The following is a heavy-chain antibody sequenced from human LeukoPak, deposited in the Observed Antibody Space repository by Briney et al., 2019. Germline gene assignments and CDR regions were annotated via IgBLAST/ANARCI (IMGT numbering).Heavy chain of an antibody. V-gene: IGHV3-30-3*01. CDR2: ISREGNIQ. Sequence: PGGSLRLSCSASEFALNTYDMNWVRQTPGKGLEWLAVISREGNIQHYLDSVKGRFTISRDNSRNTLYLQMNNLRVEDTGVYYCARDRVNRASCGGGCYSAAFDYWGQGALVIVSS. D-gene: IGHD2-21*02. CDR1: EFALNTYD. J-gene: IGHJ4*02. CDR3: ARDRVNRASCGGGCYSAAFDY.